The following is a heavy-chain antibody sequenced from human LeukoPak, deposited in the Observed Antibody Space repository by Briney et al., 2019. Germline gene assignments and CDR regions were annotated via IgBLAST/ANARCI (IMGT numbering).Heavy chain of an antibody. D-gene: IGHD2-21*02. J-gene: IGHJ4*02. CDR3: ARDTSATAHLDY. Sequence: GASVKVSCKASGYTFTSYYMHWVRQAPGQELEWMGIINPSGGSTSYAQKFQGRVTMTRDTSTSTVYMELSSLRSEDTAVYYCARDTSATAHLDYWGQGTLVTVSS. V-gene: IGHV1-46*01. CDR2: INPSGGST. CDR1: GYTFTSYY.